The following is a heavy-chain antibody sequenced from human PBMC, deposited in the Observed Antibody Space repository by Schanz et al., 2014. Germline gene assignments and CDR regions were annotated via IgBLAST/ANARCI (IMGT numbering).Heavy chain of an antibody. D-gene: IGHD3-10*01. CDR1: GFTVSSNY. J-gene: IGHJ4*02. CDR2: ISGSGGST. CDR3: AKDQGSYGSGSYSYFDY. V-gene: IGHV3-23*04. Sequence: EVQLVESGGGLVQPGGSLRLSCAASGFTVSSNYMSWVRQAPGKGLEWVSAISGSGGSTVYADSVKGRFTISRDNSNNTVFLQMNSLRAEDTAVYYCAKDQGSYGSGSYSYFDYWGQGTLATVSS.